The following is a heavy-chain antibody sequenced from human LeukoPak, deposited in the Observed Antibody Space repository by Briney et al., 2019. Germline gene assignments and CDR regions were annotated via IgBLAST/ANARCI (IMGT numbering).Heavy chain of an antibody. J-gene: IGHJ6*02. CDR3: AKGGRAGYYVGARRYYYYYGMDV. CDR2: IRRKTDGETT. Sequence: GGSLRLSCAASGFTFSNVWMSWVRQVPGKGLEWVGRIRRKTDGETTDHAAPVKGRFTISRDDSKNSLYLQMNSLRTEDTALYYCAKGGRAGYYVGARRYYYYYGMDVWGQGTTVTVSS. D-gene: IGHD3-9*01. CDR1: GFTFSNVW. V-gene: IGHV3-15*05.